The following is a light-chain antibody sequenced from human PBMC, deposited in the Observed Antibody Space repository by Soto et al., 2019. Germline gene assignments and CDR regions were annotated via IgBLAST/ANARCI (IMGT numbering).Light chain of an antibody. J-gene: IGKJ4*01. CDR3: QQYGTSPLT. Sequence: EIVLTQSPGTLSLSPGERATLSCRGSQSVSSSYLAWYQQKPGQAPRLLIYGASSRATGILDRFSGSGSGTDFTLTISRLEPEDFAVYYCQQYGTSPLTFGGGTKVEIK. CDR2: GAS. V-gene: IGKV3-20*01. CDR1: QSVSSSY.